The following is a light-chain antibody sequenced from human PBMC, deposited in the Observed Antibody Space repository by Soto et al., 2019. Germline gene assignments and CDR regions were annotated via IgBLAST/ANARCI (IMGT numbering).Light chain of an antibody. J-gene: IGKJ4*01. CDR1: QDIAIY. V-gene: IGKV1-9*01. CDR2: AAS. Sequence: IQMTQSPSSLSASVGDRVTITCRASQDIAIYLAWYQQKPGEAPKLLIYAASTLQTGVPSRFRGSGSGTEFTLTISSLQPEDFATYSCQQLASYPIGTFGGGTKVDIK. CDR3: QQLASYPIGT.